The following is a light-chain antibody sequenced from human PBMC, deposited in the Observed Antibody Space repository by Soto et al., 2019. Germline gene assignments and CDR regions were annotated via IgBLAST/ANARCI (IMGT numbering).Light chain of an antibody. V-gene: IGKV3-20*01. CDR2: DAC. CDR3: QQFSSYPLT. Sequence: EIVLTQSPGTLSLSPGERATLSCRASQTVRNNYLAWYHQKPGQAPRLLIYDACSRATGIPDRFSGGGSGTDFTLTISRLEPEDFAVYYCQQFSSYPLTFGGGTKVDIK. CDR1: QTVRNNY. J-gene: IGKJ4*01.